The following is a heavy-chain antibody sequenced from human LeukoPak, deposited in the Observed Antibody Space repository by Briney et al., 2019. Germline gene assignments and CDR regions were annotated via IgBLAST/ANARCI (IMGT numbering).Heavy chain of an antibody. V-gene: IGHV1-3*01. CDR3: ARDKRYQLLSYYFDY. D-gene: IGHD2-2*01. CDR1: GYSFPSYT. CDR2: ITAANGNT. J-gene: IGHJ4*02. Sequence: ASVKVSCKASGYSFPSYTIYWVRQAPGQRLEWMGWITAANGNTKYSQKFQGRLTLTRDTSASTAYMELSSLRSEDTAVYYCARDKRYQLLSYYFDYWVQGTLVTVSS.